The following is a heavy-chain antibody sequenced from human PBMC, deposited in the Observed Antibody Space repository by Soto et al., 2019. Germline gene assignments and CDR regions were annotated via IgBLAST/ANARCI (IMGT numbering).Heavy chain of an antibody. D-gene: IGHD2-2*01. J-gene: IGHJ5*02. CDR1: GGSISNDNW. CDR2: IYYSGTS. Sequence: QVQLQESGPGLVKPSETLSLTCAVSGGSISNDNWWSWVRQAPGKGLEWIGEIYYSGTSNYNPSLKNRVTISIDKSKNQCSLNLNSMTAADTAVYYCAAYASGRRGWFDPWGQGTLVTVSS. CDR3: AAYASGRRGWFDP. V-gene: IGHV4-4*02.